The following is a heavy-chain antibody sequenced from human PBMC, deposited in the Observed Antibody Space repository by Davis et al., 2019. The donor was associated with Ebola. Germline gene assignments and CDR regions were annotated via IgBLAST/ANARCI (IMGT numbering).Heavy chain of an antibody. CDR3: TRYSFCISTSCYLSFDI. CDR2: IRSKAYGGTT. D-gene: IGHD2-2*01. Sequence: GESLKISCAASGFTFSNAWMSWVRQAPGKGLEWVGFIRSKAYGGTTEYAASVKGRFTISRDDSKSIAYLQMNSLKTEDTAVYYCTRYSFCISTSCYLSFDIWGQGTMVTVSS. CDR1: GFTFSNAW. V-gene: IGHV3-49*04. J-gene: IGHJ3*02.